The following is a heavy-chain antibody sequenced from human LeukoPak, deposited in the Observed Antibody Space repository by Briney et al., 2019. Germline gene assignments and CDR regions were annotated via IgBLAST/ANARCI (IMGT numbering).Heavy chain of an antibody. J-gene: IGHJ5*02. CDR3: ARDWDPWGGNWFDP. Sequence: GGSLRLSCAASGFTFSSYSMNWVRQAPGKGLEWVSSISSSSSYIYYADSVKGRFTISRDNAKNSLYLQMNSLRAEDTAVYYCARDWDPWGGNWFDPWGQGTLVTVSS. CDR2: ISSSSSYI. D-gene: IGHD3-16*01. CDR1: GFTFSSYS. V-gene: IGHV3-21*01.